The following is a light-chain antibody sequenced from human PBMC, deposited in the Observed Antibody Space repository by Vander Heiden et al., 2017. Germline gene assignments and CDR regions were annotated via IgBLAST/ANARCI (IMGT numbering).Light chain of an antibody. CDR1: QSVSSY. CDR3: QQRSNWHPDIT. V-gene: IGKV3-11*01. CDR2: DAS. Sequence: EIVLTQSPATLSLSPGERATLSCRASQSVSSYLAWYQQKPGQAPRLLIYDASNRATGITARFSGSGYGTDFTLTISSLEPEDFAVYYCQQRSNWHPDITFGQGTRLEIK. J-gene: IGKJ5*01.